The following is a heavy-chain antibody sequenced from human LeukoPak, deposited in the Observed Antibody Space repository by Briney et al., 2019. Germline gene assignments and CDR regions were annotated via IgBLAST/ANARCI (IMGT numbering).Heavy chain of an antibody. CDR2: IFPGDSET. D-gene: IGHD5-18*01. CDR1: GYDFNRYY. CDR3: ARLDGGYNFGCREYFEF. Sequence: GESLKISCQASGYDFNRYYIALVRLMPGKGLEWMGIIFPGDSETACNPSLQGQVTISAGKSVGAAHLHWGSLKAADTAMYYCARLDGGYNFGCREYFEFWGQGTLVTVSS. V-gene: IGHV5-51*01. J-gene: IGHJ4*02.